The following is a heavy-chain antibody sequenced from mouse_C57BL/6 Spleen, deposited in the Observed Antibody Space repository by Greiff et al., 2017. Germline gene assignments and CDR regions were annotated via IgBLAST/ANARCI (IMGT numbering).Heavy chain of an antibody. D-gene: IGHD1-1*01. CDR3: ARDGITTVVATDYAMDY. Sequence: VQLQQSGAELVRPGASVKLSCKASGYTFTDYYINWVKQRPGQGLEWIARIYPGSGNTYYNEKVKGKATLTAEKSSSTAYMQLSSLTSEDSAVYFCARDGITTVVATDYAMDYWGQGTSVTVSS. CDR2: IYPGSGNT. J-gene: IGHJ4*01. V-gene: IGHV1-76*01. CDR1: GYTFTDYY.